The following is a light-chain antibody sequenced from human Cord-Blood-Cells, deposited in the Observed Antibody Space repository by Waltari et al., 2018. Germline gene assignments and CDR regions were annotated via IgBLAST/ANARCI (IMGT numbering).Light chain of an antibody. V-gene: IGLV3-25*03. CDR3: QSADSSGTYVV. Sequence: SYELTRPPSVSVSPGQTARITCSGDALPKQYAYCYQQKPGQAPLLVIYEDSERPSGSPERFSGSSSGTTVTLTISGVQAEDEADYYCQSADSSGTYVVFGGGTKLTVL. CDR1: ALPKQY. CDR2: EDS. J-gene: IGLJ2*01.